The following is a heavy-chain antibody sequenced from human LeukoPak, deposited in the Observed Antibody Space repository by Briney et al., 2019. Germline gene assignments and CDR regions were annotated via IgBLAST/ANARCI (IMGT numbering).Heavy chain of an antibody. CDR3: ARSQLLGGNSVYFDY. CDR1: GGSISSGGYY. V-gene: IGHV4-31*03. CDR2: FYYSGST. D-gene: IGHD4-23*01. Sequence: SQTLSLTCTVSGGSISSGGYYWSWIRQHPGKGLEGIGYFYYSGSTYYNPSLKSRVTISVDTSKNQFSLKLSSVTAADTAVYYCARSQLLGGNSVYFDYWGQGTLVTVSS. J-gene: IGHJ4*02.